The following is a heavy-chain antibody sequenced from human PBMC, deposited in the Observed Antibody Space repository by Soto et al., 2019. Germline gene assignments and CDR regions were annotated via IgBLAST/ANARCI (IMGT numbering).Heavy chain of an antibody. CDR1: GGSFSGYY. J-gene: IGHJ6*02. CDR2: INHGGST. Sequence: SETLSLTCAVYGGSFSGYYWSWIRQPPGKGLEWIGEINHGGSTNYNPSLKSRVTISVDTSKNQFSLKLSSVTAADTAVYYCARGLVTIFGVYYYGMDVWGQGTTVTVSS. V-gene: IGHV4-34*01. CDR3: ARGLVTIFGVYYYGMDV. D-gene: IGHD3-3*01.